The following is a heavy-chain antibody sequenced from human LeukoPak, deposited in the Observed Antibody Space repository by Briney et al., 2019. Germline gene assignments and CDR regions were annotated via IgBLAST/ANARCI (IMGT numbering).Heavy chain of an antibody. J-gene: IGHJ4*02. CDR3: AKVPPYYGSGSPTDDY. V-gene: IGHV3-23*01. Sequence: GSLRLSCAASGFTFSSYAMSWVRQAPGKGLEWVSAISGSGGSTYYADSVKGRFTISRDNSKNTLYLQMNSLRAEDTAVYYCAKVPPYYGSGSPTDDYWGQGNLVTVSS. CDR1: GFTFSSYA. CDR2: ISGSGGST. D-gene: IGHD3-10*01.